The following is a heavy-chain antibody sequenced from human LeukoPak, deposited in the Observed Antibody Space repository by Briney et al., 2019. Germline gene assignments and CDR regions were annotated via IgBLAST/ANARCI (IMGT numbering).Heavy chain of an antibody. V-gene: IGHV3-53*01. J-gene: IGHJ3*02. CDR1: GFTVSSNY. CDR3: AREWKFDI. CDR2: IYSGGTT. Sequence: GGSLRLSCAASGFTVSSNYMSWVRQAPGKGLEWVSDIYSGGTTFYADSVKGRFPISRDNSKNTLYLQMNSLRAEDTAVYYCAREWKFDIWGQGTMVTVSS. D-gene: IGHD1-1*01.